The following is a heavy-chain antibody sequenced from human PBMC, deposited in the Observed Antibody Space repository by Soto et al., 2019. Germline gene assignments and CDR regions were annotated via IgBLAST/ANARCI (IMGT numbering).Heavy chain of an antibody. CDR2: ITTSGGNT. J-gene: IGHJ6*03. Sequence: GGSLRLSCAASGFTFSSYGMHWVRQAPGKGLEWVSTITTSGGNTYYADSVQGRFTISRDNSKNTLYLQMNSLRAEDTAVYYCAGRYCTNGVCYTNYYYYIDVWGKGTTVTVSS. CDR1: GFTFSSYG. D-gene: IGHD2-8*01. V-gene: IGHV3-23*01. CDR3: AGRYCTNGVCYTNYYYYIDV.